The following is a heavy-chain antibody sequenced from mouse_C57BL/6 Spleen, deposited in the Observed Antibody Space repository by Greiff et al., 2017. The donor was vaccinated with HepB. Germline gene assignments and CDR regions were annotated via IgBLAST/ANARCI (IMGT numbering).Heavy chain of an antibody. V-gene: IGHV1-50*01. CDR1: GYTFTSYW. J-gene: IGHJ1*03. D-gene: IGHD2-3*01. CDR3: ARSYDGYYWYFDV. Sequence: VQLQQPGAELVKPGASVKLSCKASGYTFTSYWMQWVKQRPGQGLEWIGEIDPSDSYTNYNQKFKGKATLTVDTSSSTAYMQLSSLTSEDSAVYYCARSYDGYYWYFDVWGTGTTVTVSS. CDR2: IDPSDSYT.